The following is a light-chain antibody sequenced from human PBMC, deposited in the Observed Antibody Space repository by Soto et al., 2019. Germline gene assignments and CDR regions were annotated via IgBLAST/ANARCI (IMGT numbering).Light chain of an antibody. CDR3: QQRSNWPIT. V-gene: IGKV3-11*01. CDR1: QSVSSY. J-gene: IGKJ5*01. Sequence: EIVLTQSPGTLSLSPGETATLSCRASQSVSSYVAWFRQKPGQAPRLLIYDASSRASGIPARISGSGSGTDFTLTISSLEPEDFAVYYCQQRSNWPITFGQGTRLEIK. CDR2: DAS.